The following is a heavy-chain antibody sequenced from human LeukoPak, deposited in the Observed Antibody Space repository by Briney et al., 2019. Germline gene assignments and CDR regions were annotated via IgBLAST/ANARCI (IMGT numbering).Heavy chain of an antibody. CDR3: AAVYSSSWYGFDY. CDR2: IYHSGST. D-gene: IGHD6-13*01. J-gene: IGHJ4*02. V-gene: IGHV4-30-2*01. CDR1: GGSISSGGYY. Sequence: SETLSLTCTVSGGSISSGGYYWSWIRQPPGKGLEWIGYIYHSGSTYYNPSLKSRVTISVDRSKNQFSLKLSSVTAADTAVYYCAAVYSSSWYGFDYWGQGTLVTVSS.